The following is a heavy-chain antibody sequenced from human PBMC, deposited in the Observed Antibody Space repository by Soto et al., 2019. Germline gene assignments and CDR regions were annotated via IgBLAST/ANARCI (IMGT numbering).Heavy chain of an antibody. CDR2: ISGSGDGT. J-gene: IGHJ6*01. CDR1: GFTVNSHA. CDR3: TKIRRGILMVYGFGGMDV. D-gene: IGHD2-8*01. V-gene: IGHV3-23*01. Sequence: GGSLRLSCAASGFTVNSHAMSWVRQAPGKGLEWVASISGSGDGTYYGDSVKGRLTISRDSSSSTLYLQMNNLRGEDTAVYFCTKIRRGILMVYGFGGMDVSGQGT.